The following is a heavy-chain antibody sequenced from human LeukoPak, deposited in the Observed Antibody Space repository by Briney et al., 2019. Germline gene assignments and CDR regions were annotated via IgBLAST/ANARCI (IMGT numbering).Heavy chain of an antibody. CDR1: GGSISSYY. J-gene: IGHJ3*02. V-gene: IGHV4-59*01. CDR2: IYYSGST. D-gene: IGHD3-9*01. Sequence: PSETLSLTCTVSGGSISSYYWSWIRQPPGKGLEWIGYIYYSGSTNYNPSLKSRVTISVDTSKNQFSLKLSSVTAADTAVYYCVGLDSPDAFDIWGQGTMVTVSS. CDR3: VGLDSPDAFDI.